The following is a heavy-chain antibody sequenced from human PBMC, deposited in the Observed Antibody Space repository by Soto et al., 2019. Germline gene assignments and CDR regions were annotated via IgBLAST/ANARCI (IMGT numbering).Heavy chain of an antibody. Sequence: PSETLSLTCAVSGYSISSGYYWGWIRQPPGKGLEWIGSIYHSGSTYYNPSLKSRVTISVDTSKNQFSLKLSSVTAADTAVYYCARVTGADGDYGAFDIGGQGTMVTVSS. V-gene: IGHV4-38-2*01. CDR3: ARVTGADGDYGAFDI. D-gene: IGHD4-17*01. CDR2: IYHSGST. J-gene: IGHJ3*02. CDR1: GYSISSGYY.